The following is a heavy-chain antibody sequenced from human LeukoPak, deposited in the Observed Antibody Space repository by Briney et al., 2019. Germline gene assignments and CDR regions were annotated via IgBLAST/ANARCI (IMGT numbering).Heavy chain of an antibody. Sequence: PSETLSLTCTVSGDSISSNSYYWGRIRPPPGKGLVWIGSIYYSGATSYTPSIKSRVTISVDTSKNHFSLRLSSLTAADTAVYYCAGYFYYGMDVWGQGTTVTVSS. CDR3: AGYFYYGMDV. CDR1: GDSISSNSYY. J-gene: IGHJ6*02. CDR2: IYYSGAT. V-gene: IGHV4-39*02.